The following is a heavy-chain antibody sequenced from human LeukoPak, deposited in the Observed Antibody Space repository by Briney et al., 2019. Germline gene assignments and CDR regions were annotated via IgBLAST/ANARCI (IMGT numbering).Heavy chain of an antibody. CDR3: ARQHYYDSSGFYPPATRVYYYYYYMDV. Sequence: SETLSLTCAVSGYSISSGYYWGWIRQPPGKGLQWIGSFYHSGSTYYNPSLRSRVTISVDTSKNQFSLELSSVTAADTAVYYCARQHYYDSSGFYPPATRVYYYYYYMDVCGKGTTVTASS. D-gene: IGHD3-22*01. CDR1: GYSISSGYY. J-gene: IGHJ6*03. V-gene: IGHV4-38-2*01. CDR2: FYHSGST.